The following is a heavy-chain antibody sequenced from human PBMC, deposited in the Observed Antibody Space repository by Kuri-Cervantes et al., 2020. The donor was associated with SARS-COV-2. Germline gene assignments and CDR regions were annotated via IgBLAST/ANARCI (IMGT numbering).Heavy chain of an antibody. Sequence: SVKVSCKASGGTFSSYAISWVRQAPGQGLEWMGGIIPIFGTANYAQKFQGRVTITADESTSTAYMELSSLTAEDTAVYYCAVASCTNDICYSNNPFDYWGQGTLVTVSS. CDR3: AVASCTNDICYSNNPFDY. CDR1: GGTFSSYA. V-gene: IGHV1-69*13. J-gene: IGHJ4*02. CDR2: IIPIFGTA. D-gene: IGHD2-8*01.